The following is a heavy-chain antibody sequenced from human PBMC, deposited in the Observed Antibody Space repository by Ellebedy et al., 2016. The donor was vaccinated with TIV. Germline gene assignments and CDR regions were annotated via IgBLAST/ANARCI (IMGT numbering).Heavy chain of an antibody. CDR2: IRSSTNSI. V-gene: IGHV3-48*02. J-gene: IGHJ4*02. Sequence: GGSLRLXCAASGFTFSTYRMNWVRQAPGKGLEWVAFIRSSTNSISYADSVKGRFTISRDDAENSLYLQMNSLRDEDTAVYYCARGGAGFDSMNRELSFDSWGQGTLVTVSS. D-gene: IGHD1-26*01. CDR3: ARGGAGFDSMNRELSFDS. CDR1: GFTFSTYR.